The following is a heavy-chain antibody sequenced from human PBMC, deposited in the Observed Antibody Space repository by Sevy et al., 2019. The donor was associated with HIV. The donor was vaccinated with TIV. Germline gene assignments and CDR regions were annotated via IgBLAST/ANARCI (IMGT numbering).Heavy chain of an antibody. CDR2: FSFGCGKI. Sequence: VGSLRLSCAASGFTFSSYAMSWVRQAPGKGLEWVSTFSFGCGKINYADSVKGRFTISRDNSKNTLYLQMHSLRAEDTAVYYCAREGCSKPHDYWGQGTLVTVSS. V-gene: IGHV3-23*01. D-gene: IGHD3-10*02. CDR1: GFTFSSYA. J-gene: IGHJ4*02. CDR3: AREGCSKPHDY.